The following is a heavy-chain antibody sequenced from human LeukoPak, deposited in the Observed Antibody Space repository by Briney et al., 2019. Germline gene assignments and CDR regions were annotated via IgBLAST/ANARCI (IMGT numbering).Heavy chain of an antibody. CDR3: AKAYSNAYPYYFDS. CDR1: GFTFSSHA. CDR2: LRANVDGT. D-gene: IGHD3-16*01. J-gene: IGHJ4*02. Sequence: GGSLRLSCAASGFTFSSHAMSWVRQAPGEGLEWVSPLRANVDGTYYAGSVKGRFTISRDNSKNTLYLQMNSLRAEDTAVYYCAKAYSNAYPYYFDSWGQGTLVTVSS. V-gene: IGHV3-23*01.